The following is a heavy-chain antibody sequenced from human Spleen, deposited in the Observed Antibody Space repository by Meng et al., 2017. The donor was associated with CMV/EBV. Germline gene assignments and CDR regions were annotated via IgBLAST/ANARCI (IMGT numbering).Heavy chain of an antibody. V-gene: IGHV3-11*04. CDR2: ISNSGATM. Sequence: GESLKISCAASGFTFSDYYMSWIHQAPGKGLEWVSCISNSGATMYYAGSVKGRFTISRDNAKNSLYLQVKSLRAEDTAVYYCARDLRGSSYRLLGSPVAHWGQGTLVTVSS. CDR1: GFTFSDYY. CDR3: ARDLRGSSYRLLGSPVAH. D-gene: IGHD3-10*01. J-gene: IGHJ5*02.